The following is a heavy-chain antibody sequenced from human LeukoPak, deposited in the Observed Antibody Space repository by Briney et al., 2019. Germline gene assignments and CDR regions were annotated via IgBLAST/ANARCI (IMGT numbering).Heavy chain of an antibody. D-gene: IGHD5-12*01. Sequence: SETLSLTCTVSGGSISSDHYYWGWIRQPPGKGLEWIGSIYYSGSTYYNPSLKSRVTISVDTSKNQFSLKLSSVTAADTAVYYCARRSGYDDYWGQGTLVTVSS. CDR1: GGSISSDHYY. V-gene: IGHV4-39*01. CDR2: IYYSGST. J-gene: IGHJ4*02. CDR3: ARRSGYDDY.